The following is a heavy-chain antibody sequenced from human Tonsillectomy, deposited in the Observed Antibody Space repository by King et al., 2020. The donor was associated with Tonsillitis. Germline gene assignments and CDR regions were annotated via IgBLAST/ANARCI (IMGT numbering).Heavy chain of an antibody. J-gene: IGHJ4*02. CDR3: ARLNGASFDY. CDR2: IGTAGNT. Sequence: VQLVESGGGLVQPGGSLRLSCAASGFTFSSYDMHWVRQPTGKGLEWVSGIGTAGNTYYPGSVKGRFTISRENAKNSLYLHMNSLRAGDTAVYYCARLNGASFDYWCQGTLVTVSS. D-gene: IGHD1-26*01. V-gene: IGHV3-13*01. CDR1: GFTFSSYD.